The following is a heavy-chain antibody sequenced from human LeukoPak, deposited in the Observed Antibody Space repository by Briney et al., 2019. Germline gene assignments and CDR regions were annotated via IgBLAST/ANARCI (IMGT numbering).Heavy chain of an antibody. J-gene: IGHJ4*02. D-gene: IGHD6-25*01. CDR1: GDSISRSTYY. CDR3: ARSSGTGTFSY. CDR2: VYYGRSP. Sequence: SETLSLTCTVSGDSISRSTYYWAWIRQPPGKGLEWLGSVYYGRSPYFNPSLESRATLSVDTSKNHFSLKMSSVTAADTAVYYCARSSGTGTFSYWGQGTLVTVSS. V-gene: IGHV4-39*02.